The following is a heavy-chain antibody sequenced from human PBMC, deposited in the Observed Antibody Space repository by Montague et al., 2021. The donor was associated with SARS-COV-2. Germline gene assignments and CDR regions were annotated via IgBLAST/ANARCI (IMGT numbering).Heavy chain of an antibody. CDR3: ARHTPDRITIVPAFDI. J-gene: IGHJ3*02. CDR2: IYHSGST. CDR1: GGSFNSYY. V-gene: IGHV4-59*08. Sequence: SETLSLTCTVSGGSFNSYYWSWIRQPPGKGLEWIGYIYHSGSTNYNPSLKSRVTISVDTSKNQFSLKLSSVTAADTAVYYCARHTPDRITIVPAFDIWGQGTMVTVSS. D-gene: IGHD3-10*01.